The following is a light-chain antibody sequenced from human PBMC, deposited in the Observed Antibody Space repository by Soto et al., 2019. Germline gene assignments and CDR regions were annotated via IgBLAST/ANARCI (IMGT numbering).Light chain of an antibody. J-gene: IGLJ1*01. CDR3: CSHAGSNNFYV. CDR1: SSDVGGYNY. CDR2: EVN. V-gene: IGLV2-8*01. Sequence: QSVLTQPPSASGSPGQPVTISCTGTSSDVGGYNYVSWYQQHPGKAPKLMIYEVNKRPSGVPERFSGSKSGNTASLTVSGLQAEDEADYYCCSHAGSNNFYVFGTGTKVTVL.